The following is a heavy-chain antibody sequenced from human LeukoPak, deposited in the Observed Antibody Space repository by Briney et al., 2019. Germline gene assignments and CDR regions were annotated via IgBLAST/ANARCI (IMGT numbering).Heavy chain of an antibody. V-gene: IGHV4-4*02. J-gene: IGHJ6*03. CDR2: IYHSGST. Sequence: SGTLSLTCAVSGGSISSSNWWSWVRQPPGKGLEWIGEIYHSGSTNYNPSLKSRVTISVDTSKNQFSLKLSSVTAADTAVYYCARDWGVSARPGYMDVWGKGTTVTVSS. CDR1: GGSISSSNW. CDR3: ARDWGVSARPGYMDV. D-gene: IGHD6-6*01.